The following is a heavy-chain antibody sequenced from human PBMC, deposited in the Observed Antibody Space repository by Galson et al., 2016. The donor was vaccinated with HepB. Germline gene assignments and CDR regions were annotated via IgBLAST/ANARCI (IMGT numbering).Heavy chain of an antibody. CDR3: VSQTGPTF. J-gene: IGHJ4*02. V-gene: IGHV3-7*01. Sequence: SLRLPCAASGFNFWDYWMSWVRQAPGKGPEWVANIKEDGSQKDYMDSVKDRFTISRDNAKNSLYLQMNSLRAEDTAVYYCVSQTGPTFWGQGTLVTVSS. CDR2: IKEDGSQK. D-gene: IGHD3-9*01. CDR1: GFNFWDYW.